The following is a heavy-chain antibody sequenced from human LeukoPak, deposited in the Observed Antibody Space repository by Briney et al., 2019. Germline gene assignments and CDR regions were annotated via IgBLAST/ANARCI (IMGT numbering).Heavy chain of an antibody. CDR2: IYYSGST. Sequence: SETLSLTCTVSGGSISSSSYYWGWIRQPPGKGLEWIGSIYYSGSTYYNPSLKSRVTISVDTSKNQFSLKLSSVTAADTAVYYCARGPYMEIYFDYWGQGILVTVSS. V-gene: IGHV4-39*07. D-gene: IGHD3-3*01. CDR3: ARGPYMEIYFDY. CDR1: GGSISSSSYY. J-gene: IGHJ4*02.